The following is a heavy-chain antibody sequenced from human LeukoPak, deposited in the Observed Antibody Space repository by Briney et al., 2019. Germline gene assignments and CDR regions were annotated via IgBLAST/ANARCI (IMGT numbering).Heavy chain of an antibody. CDR1: GFTFSSYA. J-gene: IGHJ4*02. V-gene: IGHV3-23*01. CDR3: GVPLAVSGEDY. D-gene: IGHD3-10*01. CDR2: ISGSGGST. Sequence: PGGSLRLSCAASGFTFSSYAMSWVRQAPGKGLEWVSAISGSGGSTYYADSVKGRFTISRDNSKSTLYLQMNSLRAEDTAVYYCGVPLAVSGEDYWGQGTLVTVSS.